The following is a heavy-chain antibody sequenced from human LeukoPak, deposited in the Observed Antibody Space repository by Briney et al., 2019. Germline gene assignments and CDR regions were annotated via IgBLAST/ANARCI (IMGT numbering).Heavy chain of an antibody. D-gene: IGHD6-13*01. V-gene: IGHV3-15*01. CDR3: TTDYWYLVY. CDR1: GLTFSNAW. Sequence: GRSLRLSCAASGLTFSNAWMSWVRQAPGKGLDWVGRIKSKTDGGTTDCGAPVKGRFTISRDDSKNTLYLQMNSLKTEDTAMYYCTTDYWYLVYWGQGTLVTVSS. CDR2: IKSKTDGGTT. J-gene: IGHJ4*02.